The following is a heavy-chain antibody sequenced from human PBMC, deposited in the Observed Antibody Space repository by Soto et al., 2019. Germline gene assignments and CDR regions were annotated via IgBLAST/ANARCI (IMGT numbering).Heavy chain of an antibody. V-gene: IGHV1-69*06. CDR3: AASGILTGLFMYWFDP. D-gene: IGHD3-9*01. CDR2: IIPIFGTA. Sequence: ASVKASCKASGRTFSSYAISWVRQAPGQGLEWMGGIIPIFGTANYAQKFQGRVTITADKSTSTAYMELSSLRSEDTAVYYCAASGILTGLFMYWFDPWGQGTQVTVSS. J-gene: IGHJ5*02. CDR1: GRTFSSYA.